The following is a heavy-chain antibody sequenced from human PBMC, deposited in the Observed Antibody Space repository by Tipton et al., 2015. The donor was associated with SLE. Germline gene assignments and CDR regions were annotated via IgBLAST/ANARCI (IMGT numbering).Heavy chain of an antibody. V-gene: IGHV1-2*06. Sequence: QLVQSGPEVKKPGASVRVSCKSSGYTFSDYHMHWVRQAPGQGLEWMGRIYPKTGDTSYAQKFQGRVTMTRDTSISTAYMELTSLRSDDTAIYYCARDLGFGEYWGQGTLVTVSS. J-gene: IGHJ4*02. D-gene: IGHD3-10*01. CDR3: ARDLGFGEY. CDR1: GYTFSDYH. CDR2: IYPKTGDT.